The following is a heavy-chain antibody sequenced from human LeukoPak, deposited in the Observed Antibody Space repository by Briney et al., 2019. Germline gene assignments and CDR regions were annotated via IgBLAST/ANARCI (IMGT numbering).Heavy chain of an antibody. J-gene: IGHJ4*02. V-gene: IGHV4-59*01. D-gene: IGHD6-13*01. CDR2: IYYSGST. CDR1: GGSISSYY. CDR3: ARGLAAAED. Sequence: SETLSLTCTVSGGSISSYYWSWIRQPPGKGLEWIGYIYYSGSTNYTPSLKSRVTISVDTSKNQFSLKLSSVTAADTAVYYCARGLAAAEDWGQGTLVTVSS.